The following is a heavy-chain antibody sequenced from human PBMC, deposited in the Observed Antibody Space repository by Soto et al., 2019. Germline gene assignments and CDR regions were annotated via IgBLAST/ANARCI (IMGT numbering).Heavy chain of an antibody. Sequence: SETLSLTCAVYGGSFSGYYWSWIRQPPGKGLEWIGEINHSGSTNYNPSLKSRVTISVDTSKNQFSLKLSSVTAADTAVYYCATVAGKGTWGQGTLVTVSS. V-gene: IGHV4-34*01. CDR2: INHSGST. D-gene: IGHD6-19*01. CDR3: ATVAGKGT. CDR1: GGSFSGYY. J-gene: IGHJ5*02.